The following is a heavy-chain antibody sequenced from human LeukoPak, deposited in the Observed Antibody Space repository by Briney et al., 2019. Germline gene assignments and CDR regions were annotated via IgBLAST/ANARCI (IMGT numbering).Heavy chain of an antibody. CDR1: GFTFSSYG. CDR3: ARDPILLNDASDI. V-gene: IGHV3-33*01. CDR2: IWYDGSNK. J-gene: IGHJ3*02. Sequence: GRSLRLSCAASGFTFSSYGMHWVRQAPGKGLEWVAVIWYDGSNKYYADSVKGRFTISRDNSKNTLYLQMNSLRAEDTAVYYCARDPILLNDASDIWGQGTMVTVSS.